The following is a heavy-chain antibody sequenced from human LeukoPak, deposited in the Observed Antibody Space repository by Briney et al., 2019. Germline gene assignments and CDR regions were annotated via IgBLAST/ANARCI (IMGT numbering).Heavy chain of an antibody. D-gene: IGHD3-10*01. J-gene: IGHJ6*04. CDR3: ARDFKESPYYYGMDV. V-gene: IGHV4-59*13. CDR2: IYYSGST. CDR1: GGSISSYY. Sequence: SETLSLTCTVSGGSISSYYWSWFRRPQGKGLEWIGYIYYSGSTNYNPSLKSRVTISVDTSKNQFSLKLSSATAADTAVYYCARDFKESPYYYGMDVWGKGTTVTVSS.